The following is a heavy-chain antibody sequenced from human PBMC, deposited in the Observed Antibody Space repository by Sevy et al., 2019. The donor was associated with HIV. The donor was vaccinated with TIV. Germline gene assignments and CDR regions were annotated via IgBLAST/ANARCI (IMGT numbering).Heavy chain of an antibody. CDR2: ISWNSGSV. CDR1: GFAFGDYI. V-gene: IGHV3-9*01. Sequence: GGSLRLSCAASGFAFGDYIMHWVRQVPGRGLEWVADISWNSGSVGYADSVKGRFTISRDNAKNSLYLQMDSLRVEDTALYYCAKDLSQDQWPERMDAWGQGTTVTVSS. J-gene: IGHJ6*02. CDR3: AKDLSQDQWPERMDA. D-gene: IGHD6-19*01.